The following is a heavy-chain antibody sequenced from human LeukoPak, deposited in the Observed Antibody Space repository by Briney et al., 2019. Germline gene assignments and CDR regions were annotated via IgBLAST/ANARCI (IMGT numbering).Heavy chain of an antibody. D-gene: IGHD1-1*01. J-gene: IGHJ6*03. CDR1: GGSFSGYY. CDR2: INHSGST. V-gene: IGHV4-34*01. CDR3: ARGRTDYYYYYMDV. Sequence: SETLSFTCAVYGGSFSGYYWSWIRQPPGKGLEWIGEINHSGSTNYNPSLKSRVTISVDTSKNQFSLKLSSVTAADTAVYYCARGRTDYYYYYMDVWGKGTTVTVSS.